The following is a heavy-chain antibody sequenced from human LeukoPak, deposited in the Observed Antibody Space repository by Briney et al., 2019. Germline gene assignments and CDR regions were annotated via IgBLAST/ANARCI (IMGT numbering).Heavy chain of an antibody. CDR1: GDTLSDLT. CDR3: AAGGIYSLLDY. CDR2: FDPGAGEI. D-gene: IGHD3-10*01. J-gene: IGHJ4*02. Sequence: GASVKVSCKVSGDTLSDLTMHWVRQAPGKGLEWMGGFDPGAGEILYAQQFQGRVTMTEDTSTDTAYMELTSLRSEDSGVYFCAAGGIYSLLDYWGQGTLVTVSS. V-gene: IGHV1-24*01.